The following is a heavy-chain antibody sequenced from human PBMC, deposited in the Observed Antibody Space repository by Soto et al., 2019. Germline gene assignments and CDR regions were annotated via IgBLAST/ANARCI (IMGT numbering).Heavy chain of an antibody. CDR3: ARGEDNWNPFPFDY. CDR2: ISNSGSNK. Sequence: QVQLVESGGGLVKPGGSLRLSCAASGFTFSDYYMSWIRQAPGKGLEWVSYISNSGSNKYYADSVKGRFTISRDNAKNSLYLQMNSLRVDDTAVYYCARGEDNWNPFPFDYWGQGSLVTVSS. V-gene: IGHV3-11*01. CDR1: GFTFSDYY. J-gene: IGHJ4*02. D-gene: IGHD1-20*01.